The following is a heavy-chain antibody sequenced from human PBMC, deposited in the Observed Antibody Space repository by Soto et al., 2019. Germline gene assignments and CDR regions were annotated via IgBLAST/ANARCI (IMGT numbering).Heavy chain of an antibody. CDR1: GGSVSGYY. D-gene: IGHD3-9*01. J-gene: IGHJ2*01. CDR3: ARESHDILSGPPWVWYFDL. V-gene: IGHV4-34*01. CDR2: INDRGTI. Sequence: QVQLQQWGAGPLRPLETLSLTCGVSGGSVSGYYWAWIRQSPGKGLEWFGEINDRGTINYNPSLKSRVSISVDTSKNHYSLNLRSVTAADTAVYYCARESHDILSGPPWVWYFDLWGRGTLVTVSS.